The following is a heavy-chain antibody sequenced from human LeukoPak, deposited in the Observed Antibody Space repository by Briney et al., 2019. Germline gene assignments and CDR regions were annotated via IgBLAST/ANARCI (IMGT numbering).Heavy chain of an antibody. CDR2: IDRSGGST. J-gene: IGHJ5*01. D-gene: IGHD4-17*01. Sequence: PGGSLRLSCAASGFSFNIYAMSWVRQAPGKGLEWVAAIDRSGGSTFYADSVKGRFTISKDNSKNTLYLQINSLRVDDTAIYYCARGSHGEHDSWGQGTLVTASS. CDR3: ARGSHGEHDS. V-gene: IGHV3-23*01. CDR1: GFSFNIYA.